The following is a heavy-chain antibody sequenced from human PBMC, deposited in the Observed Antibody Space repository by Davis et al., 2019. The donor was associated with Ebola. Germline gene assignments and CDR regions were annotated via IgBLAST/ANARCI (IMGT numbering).Heavy chain of an antibody. J-gene: IGHJ4*02. CDR2: ISGSGGST. D-gene: IGHD6-19*01. V-gene: IGHV3-23*01. CDR1: GFTFSSYG. CDR3: AKGTDSSGWDGDY. Sequence: PGGSLRLSCAASGFTFSSYGMHWVRQAPGKGLEWVSAISGSGGSTYYADSVKGRFTISRDNSKNTLYLQMNSLRAEDTAVYYCAKGTDSSGWDGDYWGQGTLVTVSS.